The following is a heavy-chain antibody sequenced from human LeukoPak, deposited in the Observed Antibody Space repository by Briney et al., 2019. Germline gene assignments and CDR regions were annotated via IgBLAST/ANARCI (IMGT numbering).Heavy chain of an antibody. D-gene: IGHD1-20*01. Sequence: TGRSLRLSCAASGFNFSIYSMKWVRQAPWKGLEWVSYITRSSTTIYYADSVKGRFTISRGNAKNSLYLQMNSLRVEDTAIYYCAGGDYNWNGFDPWGQGTLVTVSS. CDR3: AGGDYNWNGFDP. J-gene: IGHJ5*02. V-gene: IGHV3-48*01. CDR2: ITRSSTTI. CDR1: GFNFSIYS.